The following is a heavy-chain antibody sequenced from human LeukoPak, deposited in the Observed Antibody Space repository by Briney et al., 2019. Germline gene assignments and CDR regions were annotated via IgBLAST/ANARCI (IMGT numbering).Heavy chain of an antibody. CDR1: GYTFTSYG. D-gene: IGHD1-7*01. CDR2: ISAYNGDT. V-gene: IGHV1-18*01. Sequence: ASVKVSCKASGYTFTSYGISWVRQAPGQGLEWMGWISAYNGDTNYAQKLQGRVTMTTDTSTSTAYMELRSLRSDDTAVYYCAREGAFKLELRPYYYYMDVWGKGTTVTVSS. J-gene: IGHJ6*03. CDR3: AREGAFKLELRPYYYYMDV.